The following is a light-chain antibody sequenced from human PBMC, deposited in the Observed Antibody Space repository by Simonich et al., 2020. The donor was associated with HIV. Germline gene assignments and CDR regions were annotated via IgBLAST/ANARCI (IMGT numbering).Light chain of an antibody. CDR2: EVS. CDR1: QGPLHTDGKTY. Sequence: DIMMTQTPLSLSVTPGQPASISSKSSQGPLHTDGKTYLYCYVQKPGQSPKRLIYEVSNRFSGVPDRFSGSGSGTNFPLKITRVEAEDVGVYYCMQSIQLLYTFGQGTKLQIK. V-gene: IGKV2D-29*02. CDR3: MQSIQLLYT. J-gene: IGKJ2*01.